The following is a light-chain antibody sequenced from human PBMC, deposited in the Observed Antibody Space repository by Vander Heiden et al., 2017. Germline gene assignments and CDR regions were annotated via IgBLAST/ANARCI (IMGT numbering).Light chain of an antibody. CDR1: RSDVGSYTL. Sequence: PGQPITISCTRTRSDVGSYTLVSWYQQHPGNAPKLMIYEVSRRPAGVSNLFSGSKSGNTASLTISGLQAEDEADYYCCSYAGSSTHVVFGGGTKLTVL. J-gene: IGLJ2*01. CDR3: CSYAGSSTHVV. CDR2: EVS. V-gene: IGLV2-23*02.